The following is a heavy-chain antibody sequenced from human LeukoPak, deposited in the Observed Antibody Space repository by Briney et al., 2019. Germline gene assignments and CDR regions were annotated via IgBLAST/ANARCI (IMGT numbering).Heavy chain of an antibody. V-gene: IGHV3-21*01. D-gene: IGHD3-22*01. CDR3: AKDRYDSSALDY. CDR1: GFTFSSYS. J-gene: IGHJ4*02. Sequence: GGSLRLSCAASGFTFSSYSMNWVRQAPGKGLEWVSSISSSSSYKYYADSVKGRFTISRDNSKDTLYLQMNSLRAEDTAVYYCAKDRYDSSALDYWGQGTLVTVSS. CDR2: ISSSSSYK.